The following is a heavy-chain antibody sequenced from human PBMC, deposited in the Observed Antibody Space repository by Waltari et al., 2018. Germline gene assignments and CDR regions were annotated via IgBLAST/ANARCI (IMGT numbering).Heavy chain of an antibody. CDR1: GGSISSYY. Sequence: QVQLQESGPGLVKPSETLSLTCTVSGGSISSYYWSWIRQPAGKGLEWIGRIYTSGSTNYNPSLKSRVTMSVDTSKNQFSLKLSSVTAADTAVYYCARVSKGYGYCSSTSCYKRGLGYYYYMDVWGKGTTVTISS. J-gene: IGHJ6*03. CDR2: IYTSGST. CDR3: ARVSKGYGYCSSTSCYKRGLGYYYYMDV. D-gene: IGHD2-2*02. V-gene: IGHV4-4*07.